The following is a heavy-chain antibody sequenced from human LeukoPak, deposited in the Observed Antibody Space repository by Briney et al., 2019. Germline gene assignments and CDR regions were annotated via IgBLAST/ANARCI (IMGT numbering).Heavy chain of an antibody. CDR1: GYTFTSYA. Sequence: VASVNVSCTASGYTFTSYAMHWVRQAPGQRLECMGWINTGNGNTKYSQKFQGRVTITRDTSASTAYMDLSSLRSEDTAVYYCARNTETAIPLPYYFDYWGQGTLVTVSS. D-gene: IGHD2-21*02. J-gene: IGHJ4*02. V-gene: IGHV1-3*04. CDR2: INTGNGNT. CDR3: ARNTETAIPLPYYFDY.